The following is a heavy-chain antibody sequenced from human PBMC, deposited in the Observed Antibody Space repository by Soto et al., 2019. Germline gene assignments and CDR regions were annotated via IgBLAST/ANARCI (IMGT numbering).Heavy chain of an antibody. CDR2: IYPGDSDT. CDR1: GYSFTSYW. V-gene: IGHV5-51*01. Sequence: GESLKISCKGSGYSFTSYWIGWVRQMPGKGLEWMGIIYPGDSDTRYSPSFQGQVTISADKSISTAYLQWSSLKASDTAMYYCARRPRPVLLWFGESYYGMDVWGQGTTVTVSS. D-gene: IGHD3-10*01. J-gene: IGHJ6*02. CDR3: ARRPRPVLLWFGESYYGMDV.